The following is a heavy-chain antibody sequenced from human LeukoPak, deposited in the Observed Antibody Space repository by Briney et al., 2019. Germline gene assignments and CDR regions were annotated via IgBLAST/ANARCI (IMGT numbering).Heavy chain of an antibody. D-gene: IGHD4-17*01. CDR1: GGSITNYY. CDR3: ARDLVTVTKGFDI. V-gene: IGHV4-59*01. Sequence: SETLSLTCSLSGGSITNYYWSWIRQPPGKGLEWIAWIYSSGNTDYNPSLKSRVTISIDTSKNQFSLKLTSVTAADTAVYYCARDLVTVTKGFDIWGQGTMVSVSS. CDR2: IYSSGNT. J-gene: IGHJ3*02.